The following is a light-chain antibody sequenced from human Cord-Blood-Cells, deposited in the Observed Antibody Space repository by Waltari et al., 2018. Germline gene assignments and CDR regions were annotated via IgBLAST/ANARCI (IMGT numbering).Light chain of an antibody. CDR2: EDN. CDR3: QSYDSSNWV. J-gene: IGLJ3*02. V-gene: IGLV6-57*03. CDR1: RGSIASTH. Sequence: NFMLTQPHSVSESPGKTVTISRTRSRGSIASTHVQWYQQRPRSAPTTVIYEDNQRPSGVPDRFSGSIDSSSNSASLTISGLKTEDEADYYCQSYDSSNWVFGGGTKLTVL.